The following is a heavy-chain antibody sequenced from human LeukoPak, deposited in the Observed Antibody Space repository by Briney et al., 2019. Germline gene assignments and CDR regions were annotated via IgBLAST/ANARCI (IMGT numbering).Heavy chain of an antibody. J-gene: IGHJ3*02. V-gene: IGHV3-30-3*01. D-gene: IGHD2-8*01. CDR2: ISYDGSNK. CDR1: GFTFSSYA. Sequence: GGSLRLSCAASGFTFSSYAMHWVRQAPGKGLEWVAVISYDGSNKYYADSVKGRFTISRDNSKNTMFLQMNSLSADDTAVYYCARDGLVPTGVNGAFGIWGQGTLVTVSS. CDR3: ARDGLVPTGVNGAFGI.